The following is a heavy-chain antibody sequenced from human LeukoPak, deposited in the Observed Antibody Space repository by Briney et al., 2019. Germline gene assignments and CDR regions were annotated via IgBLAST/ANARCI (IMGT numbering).Heavy chain of an antibody. CDR2: ISYDGSNK. Sequence: GGSLRLSCAASGFTFSSYGMHWVRQAPGKGLEWVAVISYDGSNKYYADSAKGRFTISRDNSKNTLYLQMNSLRAEDTAVYYCAKDFPGSYLDYWGQGTLVTVSS. CDR1: GFTFSSYG. CDR3: AKDFPGSYLDY. J-gene: IGHJ4*02. V-gene: IGHV3-30*18. D-gene: IGHD1-26*01.